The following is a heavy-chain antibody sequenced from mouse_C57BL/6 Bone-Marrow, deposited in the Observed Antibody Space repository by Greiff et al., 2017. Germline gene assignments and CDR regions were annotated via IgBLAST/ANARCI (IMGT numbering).Heavy chain of an antibody. J-gene: IGHJ4*01. CDR1: GYTFTDYY. CDR3: ARYLLRSYAMDY. CDR2: INPNNGGT. Sequence: EVKLQQSGPELVKPGASVKISCKASGYTFTDYYMNWVKQSHGKSLEWIGDINPNNGGTSYNQKFKGKATLTVDKSSSTAYMELRSLTSEDSAVYYCARYLLRSYAMDYWGQGTSVTVSS. D-gene: IGHD1-1*01. V-gene: IGHV1-26*01.